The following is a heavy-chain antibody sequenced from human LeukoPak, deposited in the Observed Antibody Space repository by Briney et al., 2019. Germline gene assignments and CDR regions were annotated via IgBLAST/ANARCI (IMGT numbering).Heavy chain of an antibody. D-gene: IGHD3-10*01. J-gene: IGHJ4*02. CDR2: IRQDGNEK. CDR3: ASHDYSGSGSYGGVDY. V-gene: IGHV3-7*01. Sequence: GGSLRLSCAASGFTFSTYWMSWVRQAPGKGLEWVANIRQDGNEKSYVDSVKARFTISRDNAKNSLYLQMNSLRAEDTAVYYCASHDYSGSGSYGGVDYWGQGTLVTVSS. CDR1: GFTFSTYW.